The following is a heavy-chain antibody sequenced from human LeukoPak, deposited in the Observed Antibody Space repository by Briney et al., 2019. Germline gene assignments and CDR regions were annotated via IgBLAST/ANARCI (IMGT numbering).Heavy chain of an antibody. CDR2: INPNAGST. CDR1: GYTFTSYY. Sequence: ASVKVSCKASGYTFTSYYLHWVRQAPGQGLEWMGIINPNAGSTSYAQKFQGRVTMTRDTSTSTVYMELSSLRSEDTAVYYCARKGDIAVAGLVLDHWGQGTLVTVSS. CDR3: ARKGDIAVAGLVLDH. V-gene: IGHV1-46*01. J-gene: IGHJ4*02. D-gene: IGHD6-19*01.